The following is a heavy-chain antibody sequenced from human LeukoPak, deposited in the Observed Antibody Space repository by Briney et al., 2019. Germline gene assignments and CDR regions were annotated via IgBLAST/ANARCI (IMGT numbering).Heavy chain of an antibody. J-gene: IGHJ4*02. CDR3: ATQRGSYLWGTDFDY. V-gene: IGHV1-2*02. CDR2: INPNSGDT. D-gene: IGHD3-16*01. Sequence: ASVKVSFKASGYTFTGYYMHWVRQAPGQGLEWMGWINPNSGDTKFARGFQGRVTMTRDTSISTAYMGLSRLRSDDTAVYYCATQRGSYLWGTDFDYWGQGTLVAVSS. CDR1: GYTFTGYY.